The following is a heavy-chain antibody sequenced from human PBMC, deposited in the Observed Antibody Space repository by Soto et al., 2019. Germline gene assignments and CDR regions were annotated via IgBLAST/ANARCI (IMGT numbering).Heavy chain of an antibody. Sequence: SVKVSCKASGGTFSSYAISWVRQAPGQGLEWMGGIIPIFGTANYAQKFQGRVTITADESTSTAYMELSSLRSEDTAVYYCAGRVLWYSGSYGWFDPWGQGTLVTVSS. J-gene: IGHJ5*02. CDR2: IIPIFGTA. CDR3: AGRVLWYSGSYGWFDP. V-gene: IGHV1-69*13. D-gene: IGHD1-26*01. CDR1: GGTFSSYA.